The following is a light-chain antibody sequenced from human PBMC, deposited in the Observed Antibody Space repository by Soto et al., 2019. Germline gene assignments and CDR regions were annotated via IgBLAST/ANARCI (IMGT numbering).Light chain of an antibody. CDR1: QSVSSSY. CDR3: QQYGSSPLT. J-gene: IGKJ4*01. V-gene: IGKV3-20*01. CDR2: AAS. Sequence: DIGLTQAPGTLSLSPGERATLSCRASQSVSSSYLAWYQQKPGQAPRLLIYAASSRATGIPDRFSGSGSGTDFTLTISRLEPEDFAGYYCQQYGSSPLTFDGWTKVEIK.